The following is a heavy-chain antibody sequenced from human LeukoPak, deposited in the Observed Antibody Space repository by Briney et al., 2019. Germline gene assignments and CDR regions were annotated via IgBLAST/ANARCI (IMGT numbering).Heavy chain of an antibody. Sequence: PGGSLTLSCAASGFTFSSYAMHWVRQAPGKGLERVAVISYDGSNKYYADSVKGRFTISRGNSKNTLYLQMNSLRAEDTAVYYCARGTRGYYFDYWGRGTLVTVSS. J-gene: IGHJ4*02. CDR3: ARGTRGYYFDY. V-gene: IGHV3-30-3*01. CDR2: ISYDGSNK. D-gene: IGHD3-10*01. CDR1: GFTFSSYA.